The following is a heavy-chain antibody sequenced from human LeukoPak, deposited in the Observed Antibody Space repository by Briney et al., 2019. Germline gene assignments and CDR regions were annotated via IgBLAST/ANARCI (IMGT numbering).Heavy chain of an antibody. J-gene: IGHJ4*02. D-gene: IGHD3-3*01. V-gene: IGHV4-39*01. CDR2: IYYSGST. CDR1: GGSISSSSYY. CDR3: ARSGYYDFWSGCYQSDGYYFDY. Sequence: SETLSLTCTVSGGSISSSSYYWGWIRQPPGKGLEWIGSIYYSGSTYYNPSLKSRVTISVDTSKNQFSLKLSPVTAADTAVYYCARSGYYDFWSGCYQSDGYYFDYWGQGTLVTVSS.